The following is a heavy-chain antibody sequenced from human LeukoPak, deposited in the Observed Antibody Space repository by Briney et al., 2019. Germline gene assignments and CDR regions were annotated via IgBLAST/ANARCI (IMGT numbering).Heavy chain of an antibody. CDR1: GFTFSSYG. V-gene: IGHV3-33*06. CDR3: AKGGYGNYYDSSGYYVY. Sequence: GRSLRLSCAASGFTFSSYGMHWVRQAPGKGLEWVAVIWYDGSNKYYADSVKGRFTISRDNSKNTLYLQMNSLRAEDTAVYYCAKGGYGNYYDSSGYYVYWGQETLVTVSS. J-gene: IGHJ4*02. CDR2: IWYDGSNK. D-gene: IGHD3-22*01.